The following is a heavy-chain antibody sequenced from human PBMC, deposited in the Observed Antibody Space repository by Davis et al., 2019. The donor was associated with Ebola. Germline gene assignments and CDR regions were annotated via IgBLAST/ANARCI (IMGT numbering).Heavy chain of an antibody. CDR1: GFIFSSNG. CDR2: ISYDGRNK. J-gene: IGHJ4*02. CDR3: ARDRFGSYDY. Sequence: GESLKISCAASGFIFSSNGMHWVRQAPGRGLEWVATISYDGRNKYYGDSVKGRFTISRDNSKNTLYLQMNSLRAEDTAVYYCARDRFGSYDYWGQGTLVTVSS. V-gene: IGHV3-30*03. D-gene: IGHD3-16*01.